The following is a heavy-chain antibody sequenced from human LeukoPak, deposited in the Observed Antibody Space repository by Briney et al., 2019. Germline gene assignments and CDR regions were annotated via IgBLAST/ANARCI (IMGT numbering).Heavy chain of an antibody. V-gene: IGHV3-23*01. CDR2: ISGSGGST. J-gene: IGHJ4*02. CDR3: ARGRYGDYYFDY. D-gene: IGHD4-17*01. Sequence: GGSLRLSCAASGFTFSSYAMSWVRQAPGKGLEWVSAISGSGGSTYYADSVKGRFTISRDNAKNSLYLQMNSLRAEDTAVYYCARGRYGDYYFDYWGQGTLVTVSS. CDR1: GFTFSSYA.